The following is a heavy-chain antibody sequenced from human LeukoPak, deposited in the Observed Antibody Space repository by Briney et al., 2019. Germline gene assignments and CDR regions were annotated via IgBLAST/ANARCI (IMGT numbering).Heavy chain of an antibody. CDR2: IYNNGRT. CDR1: GGSIRSHY. Sequence: SETLSLTCTVSGGSIRSHYWSWIRQPPGKGLEWIGYIYNNGRTDYNPSLKSRVIISLDTSKNQFSLKLTSVTAADTAVYYCARGSSGSNFDYWGQGTLVTVSS. J-gene: IGHJ4*02. D-gene: IGHD3-22*01. CDR3: ARGSSGSNFDY. V-gene: IGHV4-59*11.